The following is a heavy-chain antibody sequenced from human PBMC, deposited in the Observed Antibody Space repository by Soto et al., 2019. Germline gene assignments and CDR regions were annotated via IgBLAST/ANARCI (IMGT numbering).Heavy chain of an antibody. Sequence: SVKVSCKASGGTFSSYAISWVRQAPGQGLEWMGGIIPIFGTANYAQKFQGRVTITADESTSTAYMELSSLRSEDTAVYYCARILRITIFGVVIPRYGMDVWGQGTTVTVSS. J-gene: IGHJ6*02. CDR3: ARILRITIFGVVIPRYGMDV. D-gene: IGHD3-3*01. V-gene: IGHV1-69*13. CDR1: GGTFSSYA. CDR2: IIPIFGTA.